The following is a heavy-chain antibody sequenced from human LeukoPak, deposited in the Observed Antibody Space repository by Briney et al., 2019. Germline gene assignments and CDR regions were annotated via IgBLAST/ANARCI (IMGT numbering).Heavy chain of an antibody. D-gene: IGHD2-2*01. CDR2: IYYSGST. CDR1: GGTISSYY. CDR3: ARLGVVPAAMEWAGFDY. Sequence: PSETLTLTCTVSGGTISSYYRSWIRQPPGKGLEWIGYIYYSGSTNYNPSLKSRVTISVDTSKNQFSLKLSSVTAADTAVYYCARLGVVPAAMEWAGFDYWGQGTLVTVSS. V-gene: IGHV4-59*08. J-gene: IGHJ4*02.